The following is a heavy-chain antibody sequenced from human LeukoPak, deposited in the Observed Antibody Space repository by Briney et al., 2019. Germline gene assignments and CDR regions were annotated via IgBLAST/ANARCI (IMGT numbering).Heavy chain of an antibody. CDR2: ISWNSGSI. V-gene: IGHV3-9*01. Sequence: GGSLRLSCAASGFTFDDYAMHWVRQAPGKGPEWVSAISWNSGSIGYADSVKGRFTISRDNSGNTLYLQMNSLRAEDTAVYYCAKNLLAYTGYFYYYMDVWGKGTTVIVSS. CDR3: AKNLLAYTGYFYYYMDV. D-gene: IGHD2-2*02. CDR1: GFTFDDYA. J-gene: IGHJ6*03.